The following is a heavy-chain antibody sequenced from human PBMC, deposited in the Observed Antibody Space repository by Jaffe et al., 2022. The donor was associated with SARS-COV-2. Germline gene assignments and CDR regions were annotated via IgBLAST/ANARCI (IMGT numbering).Heavy chain of an antibody. V-gene: IGHV4-31*03. CDR1: GGSISSAGYY. CDR2: IYYSGST. J-gene: IGHJ3*02. Sequence: QVQLQESGPGLLKPSQTLSLTCIVSGGSISSAGYYWSWIRQHPGKGLEWIGYIYYSGSTFYNPSFKSRITISVDTSKNQLSLKLSSVTAADTAVYYCATGRQGGTYRGDVFDIWGQGTMVTVSS. CDR3: ATGRQGGTYRGDVFDI. D-gene: IGHD3-16*02.